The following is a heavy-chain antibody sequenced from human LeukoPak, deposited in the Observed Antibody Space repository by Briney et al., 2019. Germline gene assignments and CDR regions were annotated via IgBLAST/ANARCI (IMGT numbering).Heavy chain of an antibody. V-gene: IGHV4-61*02. J-gene: IGHJ4*02. CDR3: AGEKLLGYCSGGSCSKDY. CDR2: IYTSGST. Sequence: SQTLSLTCTVSGGSISSGSYYWSWIRQPAGKGLEWIGRIYTSGSTNYNPSLKSRVTISVDTSKTQFSLKLSSVTAADTAVYYCAGEKLLGYCSGGSCSKDYWGQGTLVTVSS. D-gene: IGHD2-15*01. CDR1: GGSISSGSYY.